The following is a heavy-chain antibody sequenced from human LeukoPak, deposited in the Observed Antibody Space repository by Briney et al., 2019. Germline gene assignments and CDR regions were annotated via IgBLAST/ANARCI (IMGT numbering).Heavy chain of an antibody. V-gene: IGHV4-59*08. CDR2: IYYSGYT. D-gene: IGHD1-26*01. J-gene: IGHJ6*04. CDR3: ARTVGATRLDV. CDR1: GGSISSYY. Sequence: KSSETLSLTCTVSGGSISSYYWSWIRQPPGKGLKWIGNIYYSGYTTYSPSLRSRVTISVDTSKNQFSLKLSSVTAADTAVYYCARTVGATRLDVWGKGTTVTISS.